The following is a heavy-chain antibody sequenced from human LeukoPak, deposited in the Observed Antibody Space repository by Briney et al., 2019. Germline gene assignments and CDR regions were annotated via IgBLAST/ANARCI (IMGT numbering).Heavy chain of an antibody. V-gene: IGHV3-30*18. D-gene: IGHD6-13*01. CDR2: ISYDGSNK. J-gene: IGHJ3*02. CDR1: GFTVSSYG. CDR3: AKVSSSKDAFDI. Sequence: GGSLRLSCAASGFTVSSYGMHWVRQAPGKGLEWVAVISYDGSNKYYADSVKGRFTISRDNSKNTLYLQMNSLRAEDTAVYYCAKVSSSKDAFDIWGQGTMVTVSS.